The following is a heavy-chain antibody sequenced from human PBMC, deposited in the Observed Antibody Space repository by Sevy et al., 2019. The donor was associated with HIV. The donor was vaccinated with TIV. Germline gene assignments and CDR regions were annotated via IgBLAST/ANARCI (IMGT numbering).Heavy chain of an antibody. CDR1: GFTFSSYA. J-gene: IGHJ6*02. V-gene: IGHV3-30*04. CDR3: ARALLMMSTVYYYYGIDV. Sequence: GGSLRLSCAASGFTFSSYAMHWVRQAPGKGLEWVAVISYDGSNKYYADSVKGRFTISRDNSKNTLYLQMNSLRAEDTAVYYCARALLMMSTVYYYYGIDVWGQGTTVTVSS. D-gene: IGHD2-2*01. CDR2: ISYDGSNK.